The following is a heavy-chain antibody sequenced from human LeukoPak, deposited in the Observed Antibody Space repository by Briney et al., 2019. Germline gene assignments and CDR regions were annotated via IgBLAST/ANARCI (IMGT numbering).Heavy chain of an antibody. CDR2: IYPADSDT. CDR1: GYHFATYW. Sequence: GESLKISCQGSGYHFATYWIVWVRQMPGKGLEWMGIIYPADSDTRYSPSFQGQVTISADKSITTAYLQWSSLKASDTAMYYCARLGGAGTTNYFDYWGQGTLVTVSS. J-gene: IGHJ4*02. CDR3: ARLGGAGTTNYFDY. V-gene: IGHV5-51*01. D-gene: IGHD1-7*01.